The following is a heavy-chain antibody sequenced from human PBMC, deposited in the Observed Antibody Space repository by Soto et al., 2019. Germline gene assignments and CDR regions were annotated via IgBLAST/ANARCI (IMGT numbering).Heavy chain of an antibody. CDR3: ASESDYGDDGGGVDY. V-gene: IGHV3-33*01. Sequence: QVQLVESGGGVVQPGRSLRLSCAASGFTFSSYGMHWVRQAPGKGLEWVAVIWYDGSNKYYADSVKGRLTISRDNSKNTLYMQMNSLSAEDTAVYYFASESDYGDDGGGVDYWGQGSLVTVSS. CDR2: IWYDGSNK. D-gene: IGHD4-17*01. CDR1: GFTFSSYG. J-gene: IGHJ4*02.